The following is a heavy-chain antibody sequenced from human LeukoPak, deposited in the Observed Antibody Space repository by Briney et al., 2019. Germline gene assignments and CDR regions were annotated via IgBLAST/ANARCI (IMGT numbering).Heavy chain of an antibody. CDR1: GFTFSSYS. Sequence: GGSLRLSCAASGFTFSSYSMNWVRQAPGKGLEWVSSISSSSSYIYYADSVKGRFTISRDNAKNSLYLQMNSLGAEDTAVYYCARSEPPPSAFDIWGQGTMVTVSS. V-gene: IGHV3-21*01. CDR2: ISSSSSYI. CDR3: ARSEPPPSAFDI. D-gene: IGHD1-14*01. J-gene: IGHJ3*02.